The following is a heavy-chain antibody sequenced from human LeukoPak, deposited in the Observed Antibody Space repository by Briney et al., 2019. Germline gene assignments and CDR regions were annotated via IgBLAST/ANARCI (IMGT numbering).Heavy chain of an antibody. CDR3: ARQGCSGGSCYWGNWFDP. D-gene: IGHD2-15*01. CDR1: GYSFTSYW. J-gene: IGHJ5*02. Sequence: GESLKISCKGSGYSFTSYWIGWVRQMPGKGLEWMGIIYPGDSDTRYSPSFQGQVTISADKSISTAYLQWSSLKASDTAMYYCARQGCSGGSCYWGNWFDPWGQRTLVTVSS. CDR2: IYPGDSDT. V-gene: IGHV5-51*01.